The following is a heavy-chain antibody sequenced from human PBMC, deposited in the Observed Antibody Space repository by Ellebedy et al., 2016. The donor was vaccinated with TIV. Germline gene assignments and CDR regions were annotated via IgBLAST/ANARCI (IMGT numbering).Heavy chain of an antibody. CDR3: ARGYSHFSDSIYFDF. CDR1: NDSMSSFY. D-gene: IGHD3-22*01. V-gene: IGHV4-59*01. Sequence: MPSETLSLTCTVSNDSMSSFYWNWIRQPPGKGLEWIGYVDESGSTKYSPSLKSRVTISKDTSNNHFSLKLTSVTAADTAFYYCARGYSHFSDSIYFDFWGQGTLVTVSS. J-gene: IGHJ4*02. CDR2: VDESGST.